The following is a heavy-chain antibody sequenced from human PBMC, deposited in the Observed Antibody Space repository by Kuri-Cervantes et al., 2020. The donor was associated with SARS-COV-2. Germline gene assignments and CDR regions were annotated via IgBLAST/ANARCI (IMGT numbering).Heavy chain of an antibody. D-gene: IGHD2-2*01. CDR3: AKDSGYQLHYVYYYGMDV. V-gene: IGHV3-23*01. J-gene: IGHJ6*02. Sequence: GGSLRLSCAASGFTFSSYAMSWVRQAPGKGLEWVSAISGSGGSTYYADSVKGRFTISRDNSKNTLYLQMNSLRAEDTAVYYCAKDSGYQLHYVYYYGMDVWGQGTTVTVSS. CDR1: GFTFSSYA. CDR2: ISGSGGST.